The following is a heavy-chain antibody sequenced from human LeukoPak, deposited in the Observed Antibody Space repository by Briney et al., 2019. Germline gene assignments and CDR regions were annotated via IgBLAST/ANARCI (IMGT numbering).Heavy chain of an antibody. Sequence: SETLSLTCTVSGGSISSYYWNWIRQPPGKGLEWIGFISYSGSANYNPSLRSRVAISVDTSKNQFSLYVTSMTAADTAVYYCARDAYSSDLAWFDPWGQGTLVTVSS. CDR3: ARDAYSSDLAWFDP. CDR2: ISYSGSA. D-gene: IGHD6-19*01. V-gene: IGHV4-59*12. J-gene: IGHJ5*02. CDR1: GGSISSYY.